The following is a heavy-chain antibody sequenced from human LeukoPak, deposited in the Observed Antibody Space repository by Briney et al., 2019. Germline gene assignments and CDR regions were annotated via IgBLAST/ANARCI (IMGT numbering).Heavy chain of an antibody. CDR2: IYTSGST. J-gene: IGHJ4*02. V-gene: IGHV4-4*07. D-gene: IGHD4-17*01. CDR1: GGSISSYY. CDR3: ARDRYGDFDY. Sequence: SETLSLTCTVSGGSISSYYWSWIRQPAGKGLEWIGRIYTSGSTNYNRSLKSRVTLSVDTSKNQFSLKLSSVTAAYTPVYYGARDRYGDFDYWARGTLVTVSS.